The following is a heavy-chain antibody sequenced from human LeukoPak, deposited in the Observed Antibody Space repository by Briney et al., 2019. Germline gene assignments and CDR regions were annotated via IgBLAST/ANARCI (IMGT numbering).Heavy chain of an antibody. D-gene: IGHD4-23*01. J-gene: IGHJ4*02. CDR2: IYHGGAT. CDR1: GGSISSSSSIC. CDR3: ARNGGNSDYDY. V-gene: IGHV4-4*02. Sequence: SETLSLTCALSGGSISSSSSICWTWVRQPPGKGREWIGEIYHGGATNYNPSLKSRVTMLLDKSKNQFSLKLNSVTAADTAVYYCARNGGNSDYDYWGQGTLVTVSA.